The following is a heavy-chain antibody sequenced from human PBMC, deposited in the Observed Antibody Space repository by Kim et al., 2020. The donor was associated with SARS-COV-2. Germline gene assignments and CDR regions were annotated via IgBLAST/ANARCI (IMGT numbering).Heavy chain of an antibody. CDR2: IDADNGNT. J-gene: IGHJ4*02. CDR1: GYTFTSYA. CDR3: ARNEDY. Sequence: ASVKVSCKASGYTFTSYAFHWVHQAPGQGLEWMGWIDADNGNTKYSQKFQGRVTLTRDTSASTAYMELSSLRSEDTAVYYCARNEDYWGQGTLVTVSS. V-gene: IGHV1-3*01.